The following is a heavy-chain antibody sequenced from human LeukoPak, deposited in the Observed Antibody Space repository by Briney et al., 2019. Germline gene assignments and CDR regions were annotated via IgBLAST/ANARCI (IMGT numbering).Heavy chain of an antibody. D-gene: IGHD1-26*01. CDR2: IKQDGSEK. V-gene: IGHV3-7*01. J-gene: IGHJ4*02. CDR1: GFTFSSYW. Sequence: HPGGSLRLSCAASGFTFSSYWMSWVRQAPGKGLELVANIKQDGSEKYYVDSVQGRFTIARDNAKNSLYLQMNSLRVEDTAVYYCARRIVGPTSGGDYWGQGTPVTVSS. CDR3: ARRIVGPTSGGDY.